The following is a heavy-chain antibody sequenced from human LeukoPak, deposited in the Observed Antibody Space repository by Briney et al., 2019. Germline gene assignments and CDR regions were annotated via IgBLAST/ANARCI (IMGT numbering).Heavy chain of an antibody. J-gene: IGHJ4*02. Sequence: ASVKVSCKASGYTFTSYGISWVRQAPGQGLEWMGIINPSGGSTSYAQKFQGRVTMTRDTSTSTVYMELSSLRAEDTAVYYCARHLLRYCSGGSCPNFDYWGQGTLVTVSS. CDR2: INPSGGST. CDR1: GYTFTSYG. D-gene: IGHD2-15*01. CDR3: ARHLLRYCSGGSCPNFDY. V-gene: IGHV1-46*01.